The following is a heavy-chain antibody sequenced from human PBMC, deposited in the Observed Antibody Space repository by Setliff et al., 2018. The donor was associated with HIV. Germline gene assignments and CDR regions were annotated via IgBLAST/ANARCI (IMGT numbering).Heavy chain of an antibody. CDR2: INWVGADI. CDR1: GFTFDDYG. D-gene: IGHD6-13*01. Sequence: GGSLRLSCSPSGFTFDDYGLHWIRQAPGRGLEWVSGINWVGADIGYADSVKGRFIISRDNAKNSLYLQMNSLRAEDTAVYYCARGFTAAAGPTGYWGQGTLVTVSS. V-gene: IGHV3-20*04. J-gene: IGHJ4*02. CDR3: ARGFTAAAGPTGY.